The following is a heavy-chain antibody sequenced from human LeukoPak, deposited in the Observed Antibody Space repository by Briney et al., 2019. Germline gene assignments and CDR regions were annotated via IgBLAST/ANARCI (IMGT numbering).Heavy chain of an antibody. CDR3: ARVEYCTRGVCINYDL. CDR2: INPNSGGT. D-gene: IGHD2-8*01. J-gene: IGHJ4*02. V-gene: IGHV1-2*02. Sequence: ASLKVSCKASGYTFTGPYIHWMRPAPGQGLEWMGWINPNSGGTKYAQKFQGRVTMTRDTSTSTAYMELSGLRPDDTAAYYCARVEYCTRGVCINYDLWGQGTLVTVSS. CDR1: GYTFTGPY.